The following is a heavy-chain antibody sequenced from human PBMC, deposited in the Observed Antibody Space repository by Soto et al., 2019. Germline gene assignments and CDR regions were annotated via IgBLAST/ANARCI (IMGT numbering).Heavy chain of an antibody. CDR2: FDPEDGET. D-gene: IGHD3-10*01. V-gene: IGHV1-24*01. J-gene: IGHJ5*02. CDR1: GYVFTTYD. CDR3: ATLYGSGSFRWFHP. Sequence: ASVKVSCKASGYVFTTYDINWVRQAPGKGLEWMGGFDPEDGETIYAQKFQGRVTMTEDTSTDTAYMELSSLRSEDTAVYYCATLYGSGSFRWFHPWGQGTLVTAS.